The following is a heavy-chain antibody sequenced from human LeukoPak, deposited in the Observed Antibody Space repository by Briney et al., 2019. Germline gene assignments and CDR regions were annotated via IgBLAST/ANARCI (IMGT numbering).Heavy chain of an antibody. D-gene: IGHD4-23*01. CDR3: ANLLRWEPY. Sequence: GGSLRLSCAASGFTFSSYGMHWVRQAPGKGLEWVAVISYDGSNKYYADSVKGRFTISRDDSKNTLYLQMNSLRAEDTAVYYCANLLRWEPYWGQGTLVTVSS. CDR1: GFTFSSYG. CDR2: ISYDGSNK. V-gene: IGHV3-30*18. J-gene: IGHJ4*02.